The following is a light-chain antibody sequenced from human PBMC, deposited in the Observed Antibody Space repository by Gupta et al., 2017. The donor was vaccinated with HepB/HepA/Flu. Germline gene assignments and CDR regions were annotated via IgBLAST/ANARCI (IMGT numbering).Light chain of an antibody. V-gene: IGKV1-5*03. J-gene: IGKJ1*01. CDR1: QSISSW. Sequence: DIQMTQSPSTLSASVGDRVTITCRASQSISSWLAWYQQKPGKAPKVLIYKASSLERGVPSRFSGSGSGTEFTLTISSLQPDDFATYYCQQDNSYPWTFGQGTEVE. CDR3: QQDNSYPWT. CDR2: KAS.